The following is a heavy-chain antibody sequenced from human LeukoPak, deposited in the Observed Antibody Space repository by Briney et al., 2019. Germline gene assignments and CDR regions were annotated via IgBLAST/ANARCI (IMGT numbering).Heavy chain of an antibody. Sequence: PSETLSLTCAVYGGSFSGYYWSWIRQPPGMGLEWIGEINHSGSTNYNPSLKSRVTISVDTSKNQFSLKLSSVTAADTAVYYCARGFSSWSLDAFDIWGQGTMVTVSS. CDR2: INHSGST. D-gene: IGHD6-13*01. J-gene: IGHJ3*02. CDR3: ARGFSSWSLDAFDI. CDR1: GGSFSGYY. V-gene: IGHV4-34*01.